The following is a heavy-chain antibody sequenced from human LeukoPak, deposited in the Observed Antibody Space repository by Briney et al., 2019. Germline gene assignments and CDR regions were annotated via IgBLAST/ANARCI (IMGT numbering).Heavy chain of an antibody. CDR2: IYYSGST. CDR1: GGSISSSSYY. CDR3: ARLRSYSSSSYYFDY. Sequence: SETLSLTCTVSGGSISSSSYYWGWIRQPPGKGLEWIGSIYYSGSTYYNPSLKSRVTISVHTSKNQFSLKLSSVTAADTAVYYCARLRSYSSSSYYFDYWGQGTLVTVSS. J-gene: IGHJ4*02. D-gene: IGHD6-6*01. V-gene: IGHV4-39*01.